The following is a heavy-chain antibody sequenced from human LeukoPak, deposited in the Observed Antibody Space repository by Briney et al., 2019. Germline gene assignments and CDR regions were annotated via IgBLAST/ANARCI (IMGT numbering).Heavy chain of an antibody. D-gene: IGHD3-3*01. CDR1: GFTFSSYW. CDR2: IKQDGSEK. CDR3: ARDNYDFWTGTSWFDP. Sequence: GGSLRLSCAASGFTFSSYWMSWVRQAPGKGLEWVANIKQDGSEKYYVDSVKGRFTISRDNAKNSLYLQMNSLRAEDTAVYYCARDNYDFWTGTSWFDPWGQGTLVTVSS. V-gene: IGHV3-7*01. J-gene: IGHJ5*02.